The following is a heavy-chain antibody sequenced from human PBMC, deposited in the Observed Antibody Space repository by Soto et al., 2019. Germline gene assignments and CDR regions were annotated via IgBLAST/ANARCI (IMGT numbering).Heavy chain of an antibody. J-gene: IGHJ3*02. CDR1: GGFVSSCSYY. D-gene: IGHD1-1*01. CDR2: RSHSGGT. CDR3: ARGEGGTATTVGEAFDS. V-gene: IGHV4-34*01. Sequence: QVQLQQWGAGLLKPSETLSLTCAVYGGFVSSCSYYWSWIRQPPGQGLEWFGERSHSGGTHFRPYSKCRDTSAVATSKNQCSLKMRCVTAADTARYYCARGEGGTATTVGEAFDSWGPGTMVTVSS.